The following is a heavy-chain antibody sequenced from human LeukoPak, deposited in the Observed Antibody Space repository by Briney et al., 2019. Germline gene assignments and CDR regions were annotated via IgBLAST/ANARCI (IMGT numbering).Heavy chain of an antibody. J-gene: IGHJ5*02. CDR2: VYHTGAT. CDR1: GYSISSGYF. Sequence: PSETLSLTCGVSGYSISSGYFWVWIRQPPGKGLEWIGSVYHTGATYYNPSLRSPVTISVDTSKNQFSLELNSVTAADTAVYYCARDLGLTISANWFYHCSQRTLVTVSS. CDR3: ARDLGLTISANWFYH. V-gene: IGHV4-38-2*02. D-gene: IGHD3-9*01.